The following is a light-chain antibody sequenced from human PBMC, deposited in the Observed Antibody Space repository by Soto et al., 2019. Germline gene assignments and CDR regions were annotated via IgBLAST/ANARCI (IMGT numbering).Light chain of an antibody. CDR3: FSFTTDWTHV. J-gene: IGLJ1*01. V-gene: IGLV2-14*01. CDR2: EVS. CDR1: SSYVGAYNY. Sequence: QSVLTRPASVSGSPGQTITISCTGTSSYVGAYNYVSWFQQHPGKAPTLIISEVSNRPSGVSNRFSGSKSGNAASLTISGLQAEDEADYFCFSFTTDWTHVFGTGTKVTVL.